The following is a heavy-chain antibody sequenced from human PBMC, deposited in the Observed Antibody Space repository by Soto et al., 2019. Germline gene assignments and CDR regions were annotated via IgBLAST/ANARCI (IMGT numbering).Heavy chain of an antibody. J-gene: IGHJ5*02. CDR3: ARGWGIAAPGPNWFDP. D-gene: IGHD6-13*01. CDR1: GYSLSGYY. Sequence: GASVKVSCKASGYSLSGYYLHRVRQAPGQGPEWMGWINPNSGGTKYVQKFQGRVTMTRDTSISTVYLELRRLRSDETAVYYCARGWGIAAPGPNWFDPWGQGTLVTVSS. V-gene: IGHV1-2*02. CDR2: INPNSGGT.